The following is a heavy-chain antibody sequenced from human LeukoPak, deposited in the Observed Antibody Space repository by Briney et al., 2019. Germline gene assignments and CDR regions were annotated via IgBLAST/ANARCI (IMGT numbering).Heavy chain of an antibody. V-gene: IGHV4-30-4*01. J-gene: IGHJ4*02. CDR3: ARNSGDYAYYFDY. CDR1: GGSISSSDYY. D-gene: IGHD4-17*01. Sequence: SQTLSLTCTVSGGSISSSDYYWSWIRQPPGKGLEWIGYIYYSGSTYYNPSLKSRVSISVDTSKNQFSLKLSSVTAADTAVYYCARNSGDYAYYFDYWGQGTLVTVSS. CDR2: IYYSGST.